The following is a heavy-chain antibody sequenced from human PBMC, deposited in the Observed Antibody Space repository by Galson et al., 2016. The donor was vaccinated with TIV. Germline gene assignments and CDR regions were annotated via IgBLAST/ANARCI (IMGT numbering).Heavy chain of an antibody. CDR1: GYSFTTHW. Sequence: QSGAEVKQSGESLKISCKASGYSFTTHWIGWVRQAPGQGLEWMGRIIAIFGTTNYAQKFQGRVTITADESTSTVYMELRSLISEDTAVYYCARGSDYYDGSGYQNWGQGTLVTVSS. V-gene: IGHV1-69*15. J-gene: IGHJ4*02. CDR2: IIAIFGTT. D-gene: IGHD3-22*01. CDR3: ARGSDYYDGSGYQN.